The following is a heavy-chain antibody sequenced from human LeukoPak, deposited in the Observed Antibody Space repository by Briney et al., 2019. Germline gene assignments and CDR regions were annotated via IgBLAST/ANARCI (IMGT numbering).Heavy chain of an antibody. Sequence: GGSLRLSCAASGFTFSSHGMHWVRQAPGKGLEWVAVISYDGSNKYYADSVKGRFTISRDNSKNTLYLQMNSLRAEDTAVYYRAKDTKLRFLEWFYYYYYGMDVWGQGTTVTVSS. CDR3: AKDTKLRFLEWFYYYYYGMDV. J-gene: IGHJ6*02. CDR2: ISYDGSNK. V-gene: IGHV3-30*18. D-gene: IGHD3-3*01. CDR1: GFTFSSHG.